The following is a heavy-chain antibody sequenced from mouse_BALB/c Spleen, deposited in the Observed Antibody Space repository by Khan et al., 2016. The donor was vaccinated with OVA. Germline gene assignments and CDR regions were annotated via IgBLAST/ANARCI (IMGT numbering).Heavy chain of an antibody. V-gene: IGHV1-7*01. Sequence: QVQLQQSGAELAKPGASVKMSCTASGYTITSYWMHWIKQRPGQGLEWIGYINPTSGYTDYNPKFKDKATLTADKSSSTAYMQLSSLTSDDSAVYYCARDRIDYWGQGTALTVSS. J-gene: IGHJ2*01. CDR3: ARDRIDY. CDR1: GYTITSYW. CDR2: INPTSGYT.